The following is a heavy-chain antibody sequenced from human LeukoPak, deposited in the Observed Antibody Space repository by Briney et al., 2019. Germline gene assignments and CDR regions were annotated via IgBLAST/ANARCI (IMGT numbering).Heavy chain of an antibody. V-gene: IGHV3-7*01. CDR2: IKQNGSEK. CDR1: GFTFSSYW. J-gene: IGHJ5*02. D-gene: IGHD2-15*01. Sequence: GGSLRLSCAASGFTFSSYWMSWVRQAPGKGLEWVANIKQNGSEKYYVDSVKGRFTISRDNAKNSLYLQMNSLRAEDTAVYYCARGGPGSGGRCYSCSGPFDPWGQGTLVTVSS. CDR3: ARGGPGSGGRCYSCSGPFDP.